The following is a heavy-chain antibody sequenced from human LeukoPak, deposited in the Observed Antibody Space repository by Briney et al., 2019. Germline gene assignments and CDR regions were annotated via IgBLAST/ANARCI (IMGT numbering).Heavy chain of an antibody. CDR3: AKGLGPLVRGVVPRTYYMDV. D-gene: IGHD3-10*01. Sequence: GGSLRLSCAVSGFTFSSYWMSWVRQAPGKGLEWVANIKQDGSEKYYVDSVKGRFTISRDNAKNSLYLQMNSLGVEDTAVYYCAKGLGPLVRGVVPRTYYMDVWGRGTTVTVSS. CDR1: GFTFSSYW. CDR2: IKQDGSEK. J-gene: IGHJ6*03. V-gene: IGHV3-7*01.